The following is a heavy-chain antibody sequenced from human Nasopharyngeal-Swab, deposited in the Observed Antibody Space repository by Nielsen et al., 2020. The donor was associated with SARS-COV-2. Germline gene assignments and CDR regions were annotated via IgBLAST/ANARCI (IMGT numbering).Heavy chain of an antibody. D-gene: IGHD2-15*01. Sequence: GGSLRLSCAASGFTFTSYAMNWVRHAPGKGLEWVSGMSGRGEKTYYAESVKGRFTISRDISKHTLYLQMNGLRAEDTAVYYCAKDSGAGFCDDGSCFPTNHWGLGTLVTVSS. V-gene: IGHV3-23*01. CDR2: MSGRGEKT. CDR1: GFTFTSYA. CDR3: AKDSGAGFCDDGSCFPTNH. J-gene: IGHJ5*02.